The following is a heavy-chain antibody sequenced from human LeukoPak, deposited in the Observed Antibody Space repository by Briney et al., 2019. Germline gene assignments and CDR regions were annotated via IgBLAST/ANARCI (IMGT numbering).Heavy chain of an antibody. J-gene: IGHJ3*02. V-gene: IGHV4-39*01. Sequence: SETLSLTCTVSGGSISSSSYFWDWIRQPPGKGLEWIGDIYYSGSTDYNPSLKTRVTMSVDTSNNRFSLQVNAVTAASAAGDXXARHXAYGXLEIWGXGTMVTVSS. CDR2: IYYSGST. CDR3: ARHXAYGXLEI. CDR1: GGSISSSSYF. D-gene: IGHD3-10*01.